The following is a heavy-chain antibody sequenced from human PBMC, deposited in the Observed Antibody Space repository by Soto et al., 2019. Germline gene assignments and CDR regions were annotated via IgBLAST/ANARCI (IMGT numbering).Heavy chain of an antibody. Sequence: SETLSLTCTVSGGSISSYYWSWIRQPPGKGLEWIGYIYYSGSTNYNPSLKSRVTISVDTSKNQFSLKLSFVTAADTAVYYCARDFGFRYYDSSGYDYYYYYGMDVWGQGTTVTVSS. D-gene: IGHD3-22*01. CDR1: GGSISSYY. CDR2: IYYSGST. J-gene: IGHJ6*02. CDR3: ARDFGFRYYDSSGYDYYYYYGMDV. V-gene: IGHV4-59*01.